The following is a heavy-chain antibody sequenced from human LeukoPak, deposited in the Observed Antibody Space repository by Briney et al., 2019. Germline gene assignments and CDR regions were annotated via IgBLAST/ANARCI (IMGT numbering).Heavy chain of an antibody. D-gene: IGHD3-10*01. Sequence: PGGSLRLSCAASGFTFSSYGMHWVRQAPGKGLEWVAFTRYDGSNEYYADSVKGRFTISRDSSKNTLYLQMNSLRVEDTAVYYCAKGYWYYYYYMDVWGKGTTVTVSS. CDR3: AKGYWYYYYYMDV. J-gene: IGHJ6*03. CDR2: TRYDGSNE. CDR1: GFTFSSYG. V-gene: IGHV3-30*02.